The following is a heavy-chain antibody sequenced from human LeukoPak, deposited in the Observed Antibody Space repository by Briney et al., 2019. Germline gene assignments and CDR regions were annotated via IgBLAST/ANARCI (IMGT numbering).Heavy chain of an antibody. CDR3: ARRYCSSTSRHYFDY. Sequence: ASVKVSCKASGYTFTSYDINWVRQATGQGLEWMGWMNPNSGNTGYAQKFQGRVAMTRNTSISTAFMELSSLRFEDTAVFYCARRYCSSTSRHYFDYWGQGTLVTVSS. V-gene: IGHV1-8*01. D-gene: IGHD2-2*01. CDR2: MNPNSGNT. J-gene: IGHJ4*02. CDR1: GYTFTSYD.